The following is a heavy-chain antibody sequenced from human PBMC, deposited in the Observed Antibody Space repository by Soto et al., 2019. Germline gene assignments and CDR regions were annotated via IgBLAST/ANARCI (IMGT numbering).Heavy chain of an antibody. CDR2: IYYSGST. CDR1: GGSISSYY. J-gene: IGHJ6*02. V-gene: IGHV4-59*01. D-gene: IGHD5-18*01. Sequence: PSETLSLTCTVSGGSISSYYWSWIRQPPGKGLEWIGYIYYSGSTNYNPSLKSRVTISVDTSKNQSSLKLSSVTAADTAVYYCARGADRYSYGETYYYYYGMDVWGQGTTVTVSS. CDR3: ARGADRYSYGETYYYYYGMDV.